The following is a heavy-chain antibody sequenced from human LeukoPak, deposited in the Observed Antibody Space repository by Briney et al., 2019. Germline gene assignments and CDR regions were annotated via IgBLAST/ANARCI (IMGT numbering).Heavy chain of an antibody. Sequence: PGGSLRLSCAASGFTFSSYWMSWVRQAPGKGLEWVANIKQDGSEKYYVDSVKGRFTISRDNAKNSLYLQMNSLRAEDTAVYYCARGGYCSSTSCYEAWFFDHWGQGTLVTVSS. J-gene: IGHJ4*02. CDR3: ARGGYCSSTSCYEAWFFDH. CDR2: IKQDGSEK. V-gene: IGHV3-7*01. D-gene: IGHD2-2*03. CDR1: GFTFSSYW.